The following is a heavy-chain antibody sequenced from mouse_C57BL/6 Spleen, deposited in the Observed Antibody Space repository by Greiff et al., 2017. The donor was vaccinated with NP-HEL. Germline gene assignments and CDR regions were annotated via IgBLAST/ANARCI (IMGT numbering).Heavy chain of an antibody. V-gene: IGHV1-82*01. D-gene: IGHD1-1*01. J-gene: IGHJ4*01. Sequence: QVQLQQSGPELVKPGASVKISCKASGYAFSSSWMNWVKQRPGKGLEWIGRIYPGDGDTNYNGKFKGKATLTADKSSSTAYMQLSSLTSEDSAVYFCARSYYYGSVYAMDYWGQGTSVTVSS. CDR3: ARSYYYGSVYAMDY. CDR2: IYPGDGDT. CDR1: GYAFSSSW.